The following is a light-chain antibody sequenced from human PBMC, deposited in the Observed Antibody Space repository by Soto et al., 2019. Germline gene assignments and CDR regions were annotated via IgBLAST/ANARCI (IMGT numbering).Light chain of an antibody. CDR1: QSISSF. V-gene: IGKV3-11*01. CDR3: QQRDSWPLT. J-gene: IGKJ4*01. Sequence: EIVLTQSPATLSLSPGERATLSCRARQSISSFLAWYQQKPGQAPRLLIYDASNRASGIPARFSGSGSGTDFTLTIRSLEPEDFAVYHCQQRDSWPLTCGGGTKVEIK. CDR2: DAS.